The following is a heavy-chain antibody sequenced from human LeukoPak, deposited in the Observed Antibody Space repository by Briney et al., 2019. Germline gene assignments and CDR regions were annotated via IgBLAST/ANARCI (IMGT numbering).Heavy chain of an antibody. CDR3: AREAYSSAYYFDY. J-gene: IGHJ4*02. V-gene: IGHV7-4-1*02. CDR2: INTNTGNP. Sequence: ASVKVSCKASGYTFTSYAMNWVRQAPGQGPEWMGWINTNTGNPTYAQGFTGRFVFSLDTSVSTAYLQISSLKAGDTAVYYCAREAYSSAYYFDYWGQGTLVTVSS. D-gene: IGHD5-18*01. CDR1: GYTFTSYA.